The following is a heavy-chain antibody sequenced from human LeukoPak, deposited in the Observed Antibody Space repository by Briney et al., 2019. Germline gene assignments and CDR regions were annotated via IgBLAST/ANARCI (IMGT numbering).Heavy chain of an antibody. CDR1: GVSVSDGRYY. Sequence: SETLPLTCNVSGVSVSDGRYYWTWLRQHPGKGLEWIGYKYYSGSAKDNPSLKSRLTIPIEPSQTQFSLPLSSVTAADTATYYCATPYCSGISCLDVFNMWGQGTRVTVSS. CDR3: ATPYCSGISCLDVFNM. D-gene: IGHD2-2*01. V-gene: IGHV4-31*03. CDR2: KYYSGSA. J-gene: IGHJ3*02.